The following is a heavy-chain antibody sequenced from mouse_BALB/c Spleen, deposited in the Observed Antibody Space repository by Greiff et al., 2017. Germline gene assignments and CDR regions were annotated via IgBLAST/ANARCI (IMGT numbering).Heavy chain of an antibody. Sequence: EVKLVESGPGLVKPSQSLSLTCTVTGYSITSDYAWNWIRQFPGNKLEWMGYISYSGSTSYNPSLKSRISITRDTSKNQFFLQLNSVTTEDTATYYCARGGDPGSAMDYWGQGTSVTVSS. CDR1: GYSITSDYA. CDR2: ISYSGST. J-gene: IGHJ4*01. CDR3: ARGGDPGSAMDY. V-gene: IGHV3-2*02.